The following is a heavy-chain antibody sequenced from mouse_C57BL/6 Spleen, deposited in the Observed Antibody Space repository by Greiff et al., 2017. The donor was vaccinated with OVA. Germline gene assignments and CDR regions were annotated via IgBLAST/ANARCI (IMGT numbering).Heavy chain of an antibody. CDR3: ARNYGSSYYFDY. V-gene: IGHV3-6*01. CDR1: GYSITSGYY. CDR2: ISYDGSN. Sequence: EVKLMESGPGLVKPSQSLSLTCSVTGYSITSGYYWNWIRQFPGNKLEWMGYISYDGSNNYNPSLKNRISITRDTSKNQFFLKLNSVTTEDTATYYCARNYGSSYYFDYWGQGTTRTVSS. J-gene: IGHJ2*01. D-gene: IGHD1-1*01.